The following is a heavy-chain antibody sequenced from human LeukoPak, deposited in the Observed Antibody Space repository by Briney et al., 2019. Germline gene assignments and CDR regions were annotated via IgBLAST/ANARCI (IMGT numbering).Heavy chain of an antibody. D-gene: IGHD6-13*01. Sequence: SETLSLTCTVSGGSITSGVYFWAWVRQPPGKGLQWIGQIFYSGTTYYDPSLRSRVTISVDTSKNQFSLKLSSVTAADTAVYYCARQSERIAAAGAYFDYWGQGTLVTVSS. CDR2: IFYSGTT. CDR3: ARQSERIAAAGAYFDY. V-gene: IGHV4-39*01. CDR1: GGSITSGVYF. J-gene: IGHJ4*02.